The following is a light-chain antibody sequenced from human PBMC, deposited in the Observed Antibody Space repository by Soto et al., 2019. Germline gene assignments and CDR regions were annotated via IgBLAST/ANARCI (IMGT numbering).Light chain of an antibody. J-gene: IGLJ1*01. Sequence: SYELTQPPSVSVSPGQTASISCSGDKLGDKYASWYQQKPGQSPVLVIYQDTKRPSGIPERFSGSNSGNTATLTISGTQAMDGADYYCQAWDSSTYYVFGAGTKVTVL. CDR2: QDT. V-gene: IGLV3-1*01. CDR1: KLGDKY. CDR3: QAWDSSTYYV.